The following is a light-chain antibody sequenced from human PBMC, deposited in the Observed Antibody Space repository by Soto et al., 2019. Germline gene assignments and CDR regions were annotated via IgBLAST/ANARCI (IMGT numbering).Light chain of an antibody. J-gene: IGKJ1*01. CDR2: AAS. V-gene: IGKV1-12*01. Sequence: DIQMTHSPSSVSASVGDRVTITCRASQGISGWLAWYQQKPGTAPKLLIYAASTLQSGVPSRFSGSGSGTDFTLAISSLQPEDSASYYCQQANSFPLKFGQGTKVDIK. CDR1: QGISGW. CDR3: QQANSFPLK.